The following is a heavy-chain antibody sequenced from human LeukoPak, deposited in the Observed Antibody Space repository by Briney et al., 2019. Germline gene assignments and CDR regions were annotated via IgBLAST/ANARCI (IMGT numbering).Heavy chain of an antibody. Sequence: PGGSLRLSCAASGFTFKNYSMNWVRQAPGKGLEWVSSITSGGTFTYYADSVKGRFTISRDNPKNSLYVQMNSLRAVDTAVYYCVRDDDYGDYIGDYWGQGTLVTVSS. CDR3: VRDDDYGDYIGDY. D-gene: IGHD4-17*01. V-gene: IGHV3-21*01. CDR2: ITSGGTFT. CDR1: GFTFKNYS. J-gene: IGHJ4*02.